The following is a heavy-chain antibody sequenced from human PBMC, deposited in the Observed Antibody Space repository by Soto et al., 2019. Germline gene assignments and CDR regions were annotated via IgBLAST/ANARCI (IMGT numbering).Heavy chain of an antibody. CDR2: SSSGSTI. J-gene: IGHJ6*02. D-gene: IGHD4-17*01. CDR1: GFTFSDYY. CDR3: SSPTLTPHYGMDV. Sequence: QVQLVESGGGLVKPGGSLRLSCAASGFTFSDYYMSWIRQAPGKGLEWVSYSSSGSTIYYADSVKGRFTITRDNTKNSLYLQMNSLRAEDTAVYYCSSPTLTPHYGMDVWGQGTTVTVSS. V-gene: IGHV3-11*01.